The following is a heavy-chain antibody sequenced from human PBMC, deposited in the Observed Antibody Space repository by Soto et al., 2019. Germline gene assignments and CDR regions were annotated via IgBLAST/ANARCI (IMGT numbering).Heavy chain of an antibody. CDR2: IYYSGST. CDR3: ARSYCSSTSCSHAFDI. D-gene: IGHD2-2*01. V-gene: IGHV4-59*08. J-gene: IGHJ3*02. CDR1: GGYISSYY. Sequence: SETLSLTCTVSGGYISSYYWSWIRQPPGKGLEWIGYIYYSGSTNYNPSLKSRVTISVDTSKNQFSLKLSSVTAADTAVYYCARSYCSSTSCSHAFDIWGQGTMVTVSS.